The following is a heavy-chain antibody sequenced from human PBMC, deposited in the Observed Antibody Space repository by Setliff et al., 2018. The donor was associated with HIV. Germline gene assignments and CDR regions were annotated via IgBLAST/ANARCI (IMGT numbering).Heavy chain of an antibody. V-gene: IGHV1-46*01. J-gene: IGHJ6*03. Sequence: KVSCKASRYPFTSYYMHWVRQAPGQGLEWMGIIDPSGGSTYYAQKFQDRVTLTRDTSTTTVYMELSSLRSEDTAVYYCARRGSYSYGRRVYYYMDVWGKGTTVTVSS. CDR2: IDPSGGST. D-gene: IGHD5-18*01. CDR3: ARRGSYSYGRRVYYYMDV. CDR1: RYPFTSYY.